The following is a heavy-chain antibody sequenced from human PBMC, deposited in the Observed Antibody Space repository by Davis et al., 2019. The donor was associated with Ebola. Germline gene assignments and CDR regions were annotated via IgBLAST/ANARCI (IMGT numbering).Heavy chain of an antibody. V-gene: IGHV5-51*01. CDR2: IYPGDSDT. J-gene: IGHJ3*02. D-gene: IGHD2-2*01. CDR1: GYSFTSYW. CDR3: AISDIVVATPRADAFDI. Sequence: PGGSLRLSCKGSGYSFTSYWIGWVRQMPGKGLEWMGIIYPGDSDTRYSPSFQGQVTISADKSISTAYLQWSSLKASDTAMYYCAISDIVVATPRADAFDIWGQGTMVTVSS.